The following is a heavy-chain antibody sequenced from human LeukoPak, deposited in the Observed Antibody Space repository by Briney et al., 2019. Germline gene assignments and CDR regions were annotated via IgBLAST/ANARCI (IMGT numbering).Heavy chain of an antibody. J-gene: IGHJ4*02. CDR1: GFTFSSYA. CDR3: VKEGDYGYYFDY. CDR2: ISSNGGST. V-gene: IGHV3-64D*06. Sequence: GGSLRLSCSASGFTFSSYAMDWVRQAPGKGLEYVSTISSNGGSTYYADSVKGRFTISRDDSKNTLYLRMSSLRAEDTAVYYCVKEGDYGYYFDYWGQGTLLTVSS. D-gene: IGHD3-16*01.